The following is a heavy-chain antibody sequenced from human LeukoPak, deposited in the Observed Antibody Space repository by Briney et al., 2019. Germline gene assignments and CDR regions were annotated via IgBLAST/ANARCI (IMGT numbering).Heavy chain of an antibody. D-gene: IGHD6-19*01. CDR1: GGTFSSYA. V-gene: IGHV1-69*13. CDR3: ASIDSSGWYWGLIYYYMDV. CDR2: IIPIFGTA. J-gene: IGHJ6*03. Sequence: SVKVSCKASGGTFSSYAISWVRQAPGQGLEWMGGIIPIFGTANYAQKFQGRVTITADESTSTAYMELSSLRSEDTAVYYCASIDSSGWYWGLIYYYMDVWGKGTTVTVSS.